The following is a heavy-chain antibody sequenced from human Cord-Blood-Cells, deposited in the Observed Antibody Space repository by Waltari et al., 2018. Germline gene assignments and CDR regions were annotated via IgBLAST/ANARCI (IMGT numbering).Heavy chain of an antibody. CDR3: ASDLAAAGTDY. Sequence: EVQLVDFGGGLVQHGGSLRLSCPASGFTFSRYWMPWVRQAPGKGLVWVSRINSDGSSTSYADSVKGRFTISRDNAKNTLYLQMNSLRAEDTAVYYCASDLAAAGTDYWGQGTLVTVSS. J-gene: IGHJ4*02. D-gene: IGHD6-13*01. CDR1: GFTFSRYW. V-gene: IGHV3-74*01. CDR2: INSDGSST.